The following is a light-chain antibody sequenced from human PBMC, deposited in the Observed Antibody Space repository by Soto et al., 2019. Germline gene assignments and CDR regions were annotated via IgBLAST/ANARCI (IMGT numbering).Light chain of an antibody. CDR3: QQYYSTPRT. CDR1: LSVLYSSSNKNY. J-gene: IGKJ1*01. Sequence: DIVMTQSPDSLAVSLGERATINCKSSLSVLYSSSNKNYLAWYQQKPGQPPKLLIYWASTRESGVPDRFSGSGSGTDFTLTISGREAEDVAVYYCQQYYSTPRTFGQGTKVEIK. CDR2: WAS. V-gene: IGKV4-1*01.